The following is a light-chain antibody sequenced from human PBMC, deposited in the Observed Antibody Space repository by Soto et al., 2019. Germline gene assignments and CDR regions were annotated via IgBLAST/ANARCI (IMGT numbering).Light chain of an antibody. J-gene: IGLJ2*01. CDR1: TCNIENNY. CDR2: DNN. V-gene: IGLV1-51*01. Sequence: QSVLTQPPSMSAAPGQKVTISCSGSTCNIENNYVSWYQQLPGTAPKLLIYDNNKRPSGIPDRLSGFKSGTSATLGITGLQTGDEAIYYCGTWDSRLSAGVVFGGGTKLTVL. CDR3: GTWDSRLSAGVV.